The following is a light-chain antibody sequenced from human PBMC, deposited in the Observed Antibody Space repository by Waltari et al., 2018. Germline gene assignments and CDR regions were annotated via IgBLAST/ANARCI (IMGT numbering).Light chain of an antibody. J-gene: IGLJ1*01. V-gene: IGLV3-1*01. CDR3: QTWDTSNEAT. CDR2: QEN. Sequence: KQGHAPILAIYQENKRHSRIPERFTGSNSGNTDTLTISGTQAVDEADYYCQTWDTSNEATFGPGPKVTVL.